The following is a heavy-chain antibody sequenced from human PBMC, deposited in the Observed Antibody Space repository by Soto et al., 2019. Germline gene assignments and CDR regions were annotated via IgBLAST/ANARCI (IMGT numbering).Heavy chain of an antibody. CDR3: ARGVTFGDSYYYDSSGGWEYFDY. J-gene: IGHJ4*02. D-gene: IGHD3-22*01. Sequence: SETLSLTCTVSGGSISSGGYYWSWIRQHSGKGLEWIGYIYYSGSTYYNPSLKSRVTISVDTSKNQFSLKLSSVTAADTAVYYCARGVTFGDSYYYDSSGGWEYFDYWGQGTLVTVSS. CDR1: GGSISSGGYY. V-gene: IGHV4-31*03. CDR2: IYYSGST.